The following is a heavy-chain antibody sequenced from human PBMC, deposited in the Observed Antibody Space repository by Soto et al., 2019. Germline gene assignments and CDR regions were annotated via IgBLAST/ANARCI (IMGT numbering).Heavy chain of an antibody. CDR1: GGSISSRGYY. Sequence: QLQLQESGPGLVKPSETLSLTSTVSGGSISSRGYYWGWIRQPPGKGLEWIGSIYYRGSTYYNPSLKIRVTRSVDTSKNQFSLKLSSVTAAATAVYYCATSNWFDPGGQGTVVTVSS. V-gene: IGHV4-39*01. J-gene: IGHJ5*02. CDR2: IYYRGST. CDR3: ATSNWFDP.